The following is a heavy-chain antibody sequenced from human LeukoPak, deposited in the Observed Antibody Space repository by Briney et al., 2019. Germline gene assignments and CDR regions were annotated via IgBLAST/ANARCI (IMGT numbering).Heavy chain of an antibody. V-gene: IGHV4-59*01. D-gene: IGHD2-2*01. J-gene: IGHJ4*02. CDR3: ARSDCSSTSCYVDY. Sequence: SETLSLTYTVSGGSISSYYWSWIRQPPGKGLEWNGYIYYSGSTNYNPSLKSRVTISVDTSKNQFSLKLSSVTAADTAVYYCARSDCSSTSCYVDYWGQGTLVTVSS. CDR2: IYYSGST. CDR1: GGSISSYY.